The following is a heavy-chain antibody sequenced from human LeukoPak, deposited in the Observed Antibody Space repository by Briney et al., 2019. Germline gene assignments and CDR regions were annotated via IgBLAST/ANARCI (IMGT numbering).Heavy chain of an antibody. V-gene: IGHV3-33*01. CDR3: ARDSDTAMGDY. CDR2: IWYDGCNK. Sequence: PGGSLRLSCAASGFTFSSYGMHWVRQAPGKGLEWVAVIWYDGCNKYYADSVKGRFTISRDNSKNTLYLQMNSLRAEDTAVYYCARDSDTAMGDYWGQGTLVTVSS. D-gene: IGHD5-18*01. CDR1: GFTFSSYG. J-gene: IGHJ4*02.